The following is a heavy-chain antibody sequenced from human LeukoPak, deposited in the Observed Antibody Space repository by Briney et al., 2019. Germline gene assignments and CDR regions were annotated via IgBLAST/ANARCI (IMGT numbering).Heavy chain of an antibody. V-gene: IGHV4-38-2*01. J-gene: IGHJ6*03. CDR3: ARQHDSYYYYYRDV. CDR1: GYSISNDYY. CDR2: LYHSDSA. Sequence: KTSETLSLTCAVSGYSISNDYYWVWIRQPPGWGLEWIGSLYHSDSAYYNTSLRSRVSMSVDTSKNQFSLTLSFVTAADTAVYYCARQHDSYYYYYRDVWGSGPTVTVSS.